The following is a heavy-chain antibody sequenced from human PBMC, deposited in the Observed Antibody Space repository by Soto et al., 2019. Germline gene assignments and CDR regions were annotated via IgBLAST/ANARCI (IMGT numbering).Heavy chain of an antibody. V-gene: IGHV1-18*01. J-gene: IGHJ4*02. CDR3: ARDNGYESDY. Sequence: QVQLVQSGAEVKKPGASVKVSCKASGYTFTSYGISWVRQAPGQGLEWMGWISAYNGNTNYAQKLQGRVTMNTDTTTNTAYRELRSLRSDESAVYYCARDNGYESDYWGQGTLVTVSP. CDR1: GYTFTSYG. D-gene: IGHD5-12*01. CDR2: ISAYNGNT.